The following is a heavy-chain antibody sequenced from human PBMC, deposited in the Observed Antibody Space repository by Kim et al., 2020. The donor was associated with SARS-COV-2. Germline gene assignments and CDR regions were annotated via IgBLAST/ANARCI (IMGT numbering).Heavy chain of an antibody. CDR2: IYSGGSST. D-gene: IGHD2-2*01. V-gene: IGHV3-23*03. J-gene: IGHJ6*02. Sequence: GGSLRLSCAASGFTFSSYAMSWVRQAPGKGLEWVSVIYSGGSSTYYADSVKGRFTISRDNSKNTLYLQMNSLRAEDTAVYYCAKSLKEKIGVPAARGQPRYYYYGMDVWGQGTTVTVSS. CDR3: AKSLKEKIGVPAARGQPRYYYYGMDV. CDR1: GFTFSSYA.